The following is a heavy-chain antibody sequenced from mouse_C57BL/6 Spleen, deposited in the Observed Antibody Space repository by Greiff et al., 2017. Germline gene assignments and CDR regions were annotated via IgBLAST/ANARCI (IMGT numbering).Heavy chain of an antibody. V-gene: IGHV5-4*01. Sequence: EVQGVESGGGLVKPGGSLKLSCAASGFTFSSYAMSWVRQTPGKRLEWVATISDGGSYTYYPDNVKGRFTISRDNAKNNLFLQMSHLKSEDTAMYYCARGYGYGGAWFAYWGQGTLVTVSA. D-gene: IGHD2-2*01. CDR3: ARGYGYGGAWFAY. CDR1: GFTFSSYA. J-gene: IGHJ3*01. CDR2: ISDGGSYT.